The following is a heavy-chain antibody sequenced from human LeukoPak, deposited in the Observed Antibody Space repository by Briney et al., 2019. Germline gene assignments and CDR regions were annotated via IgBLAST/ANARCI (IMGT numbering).Heavy chain of an antibody. CDR2: IYYSGST. D-gene: IGHD6-13*01. CDR3: ARGSEIGDIAAAGMGSDWFDP. V-gene: IGHV4-59*13. Sequence: SETLSLTCTVSGESISGFYWNWIRQPPGKGLEWIGYIYYSGSTNYNPSLKSRVTISVDTSKNQFSLKLSSVTAADTAVYYCARGSEIGDIAAAGMGSDWFDPWGQGTLVTVSS. CDR1: GESISGFY. J-gene: IGHJ5*02.